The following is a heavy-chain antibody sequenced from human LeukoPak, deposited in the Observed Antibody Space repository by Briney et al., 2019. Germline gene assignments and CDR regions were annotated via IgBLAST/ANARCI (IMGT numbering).Heavy chain of an antibody. J-gene: IGHJ4*02. CDR1: GYTFTSYY. Sequence: GASVKVSCKASGYTFTSYYMHWVRQAPGQGLEWMGIINPSGGSTSYAQKFQGRVTMTRDTSTSTVYMELSSLRSEDTAVYYCARGGSGYYMRDRVSPDYWGQGTLVTVSS. V-gene: IGHV1-46*01. D-gene: IGHD3-3*01. CDR3: ARGGSGYYMRDRVSPDY. CDR2: INPSGGST.